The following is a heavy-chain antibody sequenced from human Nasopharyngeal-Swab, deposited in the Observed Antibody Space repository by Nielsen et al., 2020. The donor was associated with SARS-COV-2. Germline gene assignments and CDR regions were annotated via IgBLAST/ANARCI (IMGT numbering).Heavy chain of an antibody. Sequence: GESLKISCEGSGYSFSNYWISWVRQVPGKGLEWMGKVDPSDSYTAYSPSLRGHVTISVDRSISTAYLQWSSLKASDTAMYCCARQYQNYFGSGDYHGAFDIWGQGTMVTVSS. CDR3: ARQYQNYFGSGDYHGAFDI. CDR1: GYSFSNYW. D-gene: IGHD3-10*01. CDR2: VDPSDSYT. V-gene: IGHV5-10-1*01. J-gene: IGHJ3*02.